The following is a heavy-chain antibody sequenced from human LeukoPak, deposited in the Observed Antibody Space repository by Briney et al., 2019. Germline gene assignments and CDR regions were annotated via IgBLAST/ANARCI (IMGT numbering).Heavy chain of an antibody. V-gene: IGHV4-39*07. J-gene: IGHJ4*02. CDR1: GGSISSSSYY. D-gene: IGHD6-13*01. Sequence: SETLSLTRAVPGGSISSSSYYRGWIRHPPGKGLEWMGSINNSGSTYYNPSLRGRVTISVDTSKNQFSRKQSSMTAADTAVYYCARCRIARVDYWGQGTLVTVSS. CDR3: ARCRIARVDY. CDR2: INNSGST.